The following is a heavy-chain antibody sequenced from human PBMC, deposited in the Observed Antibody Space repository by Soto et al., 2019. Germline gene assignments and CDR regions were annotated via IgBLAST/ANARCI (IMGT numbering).Heavy chain of an antibody. J-gene: IGHJ6*02. CDR1: GCPISSGGYA. Sequence: SDTLSLTCAVSGCPISSGGYAWSWIRQPPGKGLEWIGYIYHSGSTYYNPSLKSRVTISVDRSKNQFSLKLSSVTAADTAVYYCTRGNEIADGDNGDYYYGMDVWGQGTTVT. CDR3: TRGNEIADGDNGDYYYGMDV. D-gene: IGHD4-17*01. V-gene: IGHV4-30-2*01. CDR2: IYHSGST.